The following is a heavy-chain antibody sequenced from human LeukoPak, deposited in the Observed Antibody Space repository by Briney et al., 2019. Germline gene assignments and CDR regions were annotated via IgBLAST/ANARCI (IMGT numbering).Heavy chain of an antibody. D-gene: IGHD2-2*01. CDR1: GFTFSSYA. J-gene: IGHJ4*02. CDR3: AKVGYCSSTSCPYFDY. Sequence: GGSLRLSCAASGFTFSSYAMSWVRQAPGKGLEWVSAISGSGGSTYYADSVKGRFTISRDYSKNTLYLQMNSLRAEDTAVYYCAKVGYCSSTSCPYFDYWGQGTLVTVSS. CDR2: ISGSGGST. V-gene: IGHV3-23*01.